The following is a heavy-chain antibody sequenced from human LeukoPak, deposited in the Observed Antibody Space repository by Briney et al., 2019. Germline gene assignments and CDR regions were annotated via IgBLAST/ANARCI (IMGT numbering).Heavy chain of an antibody. CDR1: GFNFSSYS. J-gene: IGHJ4*02. CDR3: ARDLPFDY. Sequence: GGSLRLSCAASGFNFSSYSMNWARQAPGKGLEWVSYISSSSSTIYYADSVKGRFTISRDNAKNSLYLQMNSLRAEDTAVYYCARDLPFDYWGQGTLVTVSS. V-gene: IGHV3-48*01. CDR2: ISSSSSTI.